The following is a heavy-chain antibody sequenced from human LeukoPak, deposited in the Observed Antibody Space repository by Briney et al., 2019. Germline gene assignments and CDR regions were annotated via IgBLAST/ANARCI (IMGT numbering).Heavy chain of an antibody. CDR1: GGSFSGYY. Sequence: PSETLSLTCAVYGGSFSGYYWSWIRQPPGKGLEWVSVIYSGGSTYYADSVKGRFTISRHNSKNTLYLQMNSLRAEDTAVYYCARGESDFDYWGQGTLVTVSS. CDR2: IYSGGST. V-gene: IGHV3-53*04. D-gene: IGHD2-21*01. CDR3: ARGESDFDY. J-gene: IGHJ4*02.